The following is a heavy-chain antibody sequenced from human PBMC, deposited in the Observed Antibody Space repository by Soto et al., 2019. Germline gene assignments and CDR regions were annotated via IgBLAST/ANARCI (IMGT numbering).Heavy chain of an antibody. J-gene: IGHJ6*02. D-gene: IGHD5-12*01. CDR3: ARDIVATYYYGMDV. CDR2: ISSSSSTI. Sequence: GGSLRLSCAASGFTFSIYSMNWVRHAPGKGLEWVSYISSSSSTIYYADSVKGRFTISRGNAKNSLYLQMNSLRDEDTAVYYCARDIVATYYYGMDVWGQGTTVTVSS. CDR1: GFTFSIYS. V-gene: IGHV3-48*02.